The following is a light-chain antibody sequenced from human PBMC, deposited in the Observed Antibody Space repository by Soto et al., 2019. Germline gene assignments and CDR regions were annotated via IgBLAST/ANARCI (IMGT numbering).Light chain of an antibody. CDR2: GAS. J-gene: IGKJ1*01. CDR1: QSVSSY. CDR3: QQYNNWPLT. V-gene: IGKV3D-15*01. Sequence: IALTKSPASLSLSPGDSATLSCSASQSVSSYLAWYQQKPGQAPRLLIYGASNRATGIPARFSGSGSGTEFTLTISSLQSEDFAVYYCQQYNNWPLTFGQGTKVDIK.